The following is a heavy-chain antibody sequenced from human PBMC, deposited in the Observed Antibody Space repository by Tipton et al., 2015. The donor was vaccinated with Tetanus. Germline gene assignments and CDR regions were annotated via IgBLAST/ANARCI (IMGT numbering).Heavy chain of an antibody. Sequence: QLVQSGGGVVQPGGSLRLSCAASGFTFKNFWMHWVRQVPGKGPVWVGGINSDGTSTRDADSVKGRFSISRDNANNTVFLQMNSLRVEDTAVYYCASIAVGGGSFDNWGQGTLVTVSS. CDR3: ASIAVGGGSFDN. CDR1: GFTFKNFW. J-gene: IGHJ4*02. V-gene: IGHV3-74*02. CDR2: INSDGTST. D-gene: IGHD6-19*01.